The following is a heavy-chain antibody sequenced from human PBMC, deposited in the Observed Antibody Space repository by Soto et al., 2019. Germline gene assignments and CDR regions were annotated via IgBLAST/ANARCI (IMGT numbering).Heavy chain of an antibody. CDR2: IRGSGSST. V-gene: IGHV3-23*01. CDR1: GFTFSSFT. CDR3: AKNYDFWSSYYTA. Sequence: EVQLLESGGGLVQPGGSLRLSCAASGFTFSSFTMTWVRQAPGKGLEWVSAIRGSGSSTYYADSVKGRFTVSRDNAKKMLYLQMNSLRAEDTAVYYWAKNYDFWSSYYTAWGQGTMVTVSS. D-gene: IGHD3-3*01. J-gene: IGHJ3*01.